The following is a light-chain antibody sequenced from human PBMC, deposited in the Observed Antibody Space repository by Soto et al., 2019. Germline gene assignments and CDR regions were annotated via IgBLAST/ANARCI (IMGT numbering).Light chain of an antibody. Sequence: ENVLTQSPGTLSLSPGERATLSCRASQSVSSSYLAWYQQKPGQAPRLLIYDASSRATGIPDRFSGSGSGTDFTLTISRLEPEDFAVYFCQQYGNSPRTFGQGTKVEIK. CDR3: QQYGNSPRT. V-gene: IGKV3-20*01. CDR1: QSVSSSY. J-gene: IGKJ1*01. CDR2: DAS.